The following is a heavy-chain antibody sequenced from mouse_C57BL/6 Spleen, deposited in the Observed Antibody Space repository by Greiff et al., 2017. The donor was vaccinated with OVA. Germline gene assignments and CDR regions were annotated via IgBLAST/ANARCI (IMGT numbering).Heavy chain of an antibody. Sequence: VQLQQPGAELVMPGASVKLSCKASGYTFTSYWMHWVKQRPGQGLEWIGEIDPSDSYTNYNQKLKGKSTLTVDKSSSTAYMQPSSLTSEDSAVYYCARGDAYGAMDYWGQGTSVTVSS. CDR2: IDPSDSYT. CDR1: GYTFTSYW. D-gene: IGHD2-2*01. CDR3: ARGDAYGAMDY. J-gene: IGHJ4*01. V-gene: IGHV1-69*01.